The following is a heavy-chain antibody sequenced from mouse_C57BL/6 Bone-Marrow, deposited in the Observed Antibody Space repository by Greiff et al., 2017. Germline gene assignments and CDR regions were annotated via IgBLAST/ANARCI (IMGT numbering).Heavy chain of an antibody. D-gene: IGHD2-4*01. V-gene: IGHV1-64*01. CDR3: ARSYDYDDYTMDY. Sequence: QVQLQQPGAELVQPGASVQLSCKASGYTFTNYWLHWVQQRPGQGLAWIGMMHPNAGSPDYNEKFKSEATVSVDKSSRTAYMERSSLTSEDSAVYYCARSYDYDDYTMDYWGQGTSVTVSS. J-gene: IGHJ4*01. CDR1: GYTFTNYW. CDR2: MHPNAGSP.